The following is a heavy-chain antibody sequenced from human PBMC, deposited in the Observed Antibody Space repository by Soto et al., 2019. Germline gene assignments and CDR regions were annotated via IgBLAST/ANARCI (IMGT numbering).Heavy chain of an antibody. D-gene: IGHD3-22*01. CDR1: GGTFSSYA. V-gene: IGHV1-69*01. CDR3: AEERDSYDSRERAFDI. CDR2: IIPIFGTA. J-gene: IGHJ3*02. Sequence: QVHLVQSGAEVKKPGSSVKVSCKASGGTFSSYAISWVRQAPGQGLEWMGGIIPIFGTANYAQKFQGRVTITADESTSTAYMELSSLRSEDTAVYYCAEERDSYDSRERAFDIWGQGTMVTVSS.